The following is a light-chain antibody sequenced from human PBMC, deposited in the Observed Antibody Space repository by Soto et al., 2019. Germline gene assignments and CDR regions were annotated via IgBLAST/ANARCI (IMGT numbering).Light chain of an antibody. Sequence: EIALKQSPGTLSLSQVERATLSCLASQSVINNLAWYQQKPGQAPRLLIYDASSRATGIPDRFSGSGSGTDFTLTISRLEPEDFAVYYCQQYGSSPFTFGPGTKVDIK. CDR3: QQYGSSPFT. CDR1: QSVINN. V-gene: IGKV3-20*01. CDR2: DAS. J-gene: IGKJ3*01.